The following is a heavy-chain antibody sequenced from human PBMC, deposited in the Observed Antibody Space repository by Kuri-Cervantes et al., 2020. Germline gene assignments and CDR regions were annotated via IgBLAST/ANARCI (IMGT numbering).Heavy chain of an antibody. Sequence: ESLKISCAASGFTFSNAWMSWVRQPPGKGLEWIGEINHSGSTNYNPSLKSRVTISVDTSKNQFSLKLSSVTAADTAVYYCARDLFQYSGAGYWGQGTLVTVSS. D-gene: IGHD2/OR15-2a*01. CDR3: ARDLFQYSGAGY. J-gene: IGHJ4*02. V-gene: IGHV4-34*01. CDR1: GFTFSNAW. CDR2: INHSGST.